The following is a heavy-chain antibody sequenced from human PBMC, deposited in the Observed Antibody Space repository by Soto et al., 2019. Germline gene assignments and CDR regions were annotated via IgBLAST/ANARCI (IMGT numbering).Heavy chain of an antibody. D-gene: IGHD3-16*02. CDR2: ISAYNGNT. CDR3: ASLPTIWGSYRYSAFDI. V-gene: IGHV1-18*01. Sequence: ASVKVSCKASGYTFTSYGISWVRQAPGQGLEWMGWISAYNGNTNYAQKLQGRVTMTTDTSTSTAYMELRSLRSDDTVVYYCASLPTIWGSYRYSAFDIWGQGTMVTVSS. CDR1: GYTFTSYG. J-gene: IGHJ3*02.